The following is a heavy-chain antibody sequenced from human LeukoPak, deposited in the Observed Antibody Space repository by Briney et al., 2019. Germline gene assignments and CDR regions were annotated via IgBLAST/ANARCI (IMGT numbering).Heavy chain of an antibody. V-gene: IGHV3-30*02. CDR1: GITFSNYG. CDR2: IRFDGSDK. CDR3: AKDRQAWNNYGYLIDDY. J-gene: IGHJ4*02. Sequence: GGSLRLSCAASGITFSNYGMHWVRQAPGKGLEWVAFIRFDGSDKYYADSVKGRFSISRDNSKITLYLQMNSLRGDDTAVYYCAKDRQAWNNYGYLIDDYWGQGTLVTVSS. D-gene: IGHD1/OR15-1a*01.